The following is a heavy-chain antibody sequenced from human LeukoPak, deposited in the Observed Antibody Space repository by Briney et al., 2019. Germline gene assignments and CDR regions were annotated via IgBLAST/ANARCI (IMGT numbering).Heavy chain of an antibody. CDR1: GGSISSSSYY. Sequence: PSETLSLTCSVSGGSISSSSYYWGWIRQPPGKGLEWIGSIYYSGTTYYSPSLKGRVTMSVDTSKNQFSLKLSSVTAADTAVHYCARHNYDILTGLFPDYWGQGTLVTVSS. D-gene: IGHD3-9*01. CDR2: IYYSGTT. V-gene: IGHV4-39*01. J-gene: IGHJ4*02. CDR3: ARHNYDILTGLFPDY.